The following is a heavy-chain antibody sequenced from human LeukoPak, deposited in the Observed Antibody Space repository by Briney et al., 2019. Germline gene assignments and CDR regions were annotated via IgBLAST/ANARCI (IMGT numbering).Heavy chain of an antibody. D-gene: IGHD6-19*01. CDR1: GGSFGGSY. CDR3: ATGGAYTSGWYNI. J-gene: IGHJ4*02. V-gene: IGHV4-4*09. Sequence: SETLSLTCTVSGGSFGGSYWTWIRQPPGGGLQWIGFIFSSGGTNYNPSLKSRVAIYSDTSKNQVSLRVTSVPAADTAVYYCATGGAYTSGWYNIWGQGTLVSVSS. CDR2: IFSSGGT.